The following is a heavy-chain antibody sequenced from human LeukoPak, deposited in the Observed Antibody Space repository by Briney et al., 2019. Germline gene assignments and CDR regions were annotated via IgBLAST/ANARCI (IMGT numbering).Heavy chain of an antibody. J-gene: IGHJ4*02. V-gene: IGHV3-21*01. CDR2: ISSSSSYI. D-gene: IGHD3-10*01. CDR3: ARSYGSGSPDY. Sequence: GGSLRLYCAASGFTFSSYSMNWVGQAPGKGLEWASSISSSSSYIYYADSEKGRFTISRDKAKNSLYLQMNSLRAEDTAVYYCARSYGSGSPDYWGQGTLVTVSS. CDR1: GFTFSSYS.